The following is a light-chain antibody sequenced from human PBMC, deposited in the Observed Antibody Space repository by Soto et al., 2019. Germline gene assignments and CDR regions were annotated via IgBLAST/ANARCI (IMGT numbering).Light chain of an antibody. CDR3: SSYAGSNNVV. Sequence: QSALTQPPSASGSPGQSVTISCTGTSSDVGGYNFVSWYQQYPGKAPKLMIYEVSKRPSGVPDRFSGSKSGNTASLTVSGLQAEDEAGYYCSSYAGSNNVVFGGGTKVTVL. CDR2: EVS. J-gene: IGLJ2*01. V-gene: IGLV2-8*01. CDR1: SSDVGGYNF.